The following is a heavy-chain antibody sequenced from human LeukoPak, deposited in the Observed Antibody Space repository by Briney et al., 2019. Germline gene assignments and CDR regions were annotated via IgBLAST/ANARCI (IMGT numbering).Heavy chain of an antibody. CDR1: GGSISSYY. CDR2: IYYSGST. V-gene: IGHV4-59*08. Sequence: SETLSLTCTVSGGSISSYYWSWIRQPPGKGLEWIGYIYYSGSTYYNPSLKSRVTISVDTSKNQFSLKLSSVTAADTAVYYCARQEYSSTYDYWGQGTLVTVSS. J-gene: IGHJ4*02. D-gene: IGHD6-6*01. CDR3: ARQEYSSTYDY.